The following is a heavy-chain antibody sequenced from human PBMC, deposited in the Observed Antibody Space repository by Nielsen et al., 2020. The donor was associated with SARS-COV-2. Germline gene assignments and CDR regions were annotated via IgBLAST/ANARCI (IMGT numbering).Heavy chain of an antibody. V-gene: IGHV3-30*18. J-gene: IGHJ3*02. CDR1: GFTFSRYA. CDR2: ISFNENNK. Sequence: GGSLRPSCAASGFTFSRYAMHWVSQAPGKGLEWVAVISFNENNKFYSDSGWGRFTISRDNSKNTLSLQKNSLRGDDTAVYYCVKDASGFDGFDMWGQGTMVTVSS. CDR3: VKDASGFDGFDM. D-gene: IGHD5-12*01.